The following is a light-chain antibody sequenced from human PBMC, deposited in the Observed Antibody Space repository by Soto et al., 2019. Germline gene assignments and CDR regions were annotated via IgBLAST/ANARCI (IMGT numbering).Light chain of an antibody. J-gene: IGKJ1*01. Sequence: EIVLTQSPGTLSLYTGERATLSCRASQSVSSSYLAWYQQKPGQAPRLLIYGASSRATGIPDRFSGSGSGTDFTLTISRLEPEGFAVYYCQQYGSSPRTFGQGTKV. CDR2: GAS. CDR3: QQYGSSPRT. CDR1: QSVSSSY. V-gene: IGKV3-20*01.